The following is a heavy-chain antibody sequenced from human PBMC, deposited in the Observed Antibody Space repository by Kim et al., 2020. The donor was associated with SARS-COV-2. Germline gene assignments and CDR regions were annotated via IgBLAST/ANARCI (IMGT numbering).Heavy chain of an antibody. J-gene: IGHJ4*02. D-gene: IGHD3-22*01. V-gene: IGHV3-33*01. CDR1: GFTFSSYG. CDR3: ARDRAFGDYDSSDY. CDR2: IWYDGSNK. Sequence: GGSLRLSCAASGFTFSSYGMHWVRQAPGKGLEWVAVIWYDGSNKYYADSVKGRFTISRDNSKNTLYLQMNSLRAEDTAVYYCARDRAFGDYDSSDYWGQGTLVTASS.